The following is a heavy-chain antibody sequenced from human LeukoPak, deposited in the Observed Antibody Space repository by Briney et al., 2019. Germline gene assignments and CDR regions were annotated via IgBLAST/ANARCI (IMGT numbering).Heavy chain of an antibody. CDR1: GGSFSGYY. D-gene: IGHD5-18*01. V-gene: IGHV4-34*01. CDR3: ASRGHSYGFRDY. CDR2: INHSGST. Sequence: SETLSLTCAVYGGSFSGYYWSWIRQPPGKGLEWIGEINHSGSTNYNPSLKSRVTISVDTSKNQFSLKLSSVTAADTAVYYCASRGHSYGFRDYWGQGTLVTVSS. J-gene: IGHJ4*02.